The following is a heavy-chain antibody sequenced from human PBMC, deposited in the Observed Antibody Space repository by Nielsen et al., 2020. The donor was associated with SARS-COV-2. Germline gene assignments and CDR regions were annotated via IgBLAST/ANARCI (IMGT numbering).Heavy chain of an antibody. CDR2: INTNTGNP. V-gene: IGHV7-4-1*02. D-gene: IGHD3-10*01. J-gene: IGHJ5*02. CDR3: ARDSDGFGWFDP. Sequence: ASVKVSCKASGYTFTARGIHWVRQAPGQGLEWMGWINTNTGNPTYVQGSTGRFVFSLDTSVTTAYLQISDLKAEDTAIYYCARDSDGFGWFDPWGQGTLVTVSS. CDR1: GYTFTARG.